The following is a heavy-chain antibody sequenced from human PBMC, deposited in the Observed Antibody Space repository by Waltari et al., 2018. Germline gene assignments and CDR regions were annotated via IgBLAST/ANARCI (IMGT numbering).Heavy chain of an antibody. D-gene: IGHD1-26*01. CDR1: GFPFSNFW. CDR2: TNKNGNVI. J-gene: IGHJ4*02. Sequence: EVQLVESGGNLVQPGGSLRPPCAAFGFPFSNFWMTWAGKAPGEGLGWGAKTNKNGNVIYCLDSVKGRFTISRDNAKNSLFLQMNSLRAEDTAIYYCARGWAHLDSWGQGTLVTVSS. CDR3: ARGWAHLDS. V-gene: IGHV3-7*01.